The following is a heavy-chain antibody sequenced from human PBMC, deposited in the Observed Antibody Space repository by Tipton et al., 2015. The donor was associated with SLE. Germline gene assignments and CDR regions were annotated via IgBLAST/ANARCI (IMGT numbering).Heavy chain of an antibody. V-gene: IGHV3-23*01. Sequence: SLRLSCVASAFTFSDYYMDWVRQAPGKGLEWVSAITGSGDRTYYINSVKGRFTISRDNSKNSLYLQMSGLRAEDTAVYYCARTPVDYWNGYSAWGPGTPVTVSS. D-gene: IGHD3-3*01. CDR3: ARTPVDYWNGYSA. CDR2: ITGSGDRT. J-gene: IGHJ4*02. CDR1: AFTFSDYY.